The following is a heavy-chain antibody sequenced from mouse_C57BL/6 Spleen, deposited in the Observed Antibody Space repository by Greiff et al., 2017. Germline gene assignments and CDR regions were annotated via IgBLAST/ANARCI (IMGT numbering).Heavy chain of an antibody. Sequence: EVQLQQSGAELVKPGSSVKLSCTASGFTFTSYGITWVRQRPGQGLEWLGDINIGDGYTEYNEKLKGKATLTSDKSSSTAYMQLSSLTSEDSAMYFCAIDCANDVDVYFDVWGTGTTVTFSS. V-gene: IGHV1-58*01. CDR3: AIDCANDVDVYFDV. D-gene: IGHD2-12*01. CDR2: INIGDGYT. CDR1: GFTFTSYG. J-gene: IGHJ1*03.